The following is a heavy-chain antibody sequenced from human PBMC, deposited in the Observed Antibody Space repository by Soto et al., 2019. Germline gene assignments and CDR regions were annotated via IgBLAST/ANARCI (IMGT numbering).Heavy chain of an antibody. CDR1: EGTFNSYS. J-gene: IGHJ4*02. Sequence: SVKVSCKASEGTFNSYSIAWVRQAPGQGLEWMGGIIPYYNTLNYAQKFQDRVTITADDSTNTVYMELSSLRSDGTAVYFCASGASRWYPYFFDSWAQGTLVTVSS. D-gene: IGHD6-13*01. CDR3: ASGASRWYPYFFDS. CDR2: IIPYYNTL. V-gene: IGHV1-69*13.